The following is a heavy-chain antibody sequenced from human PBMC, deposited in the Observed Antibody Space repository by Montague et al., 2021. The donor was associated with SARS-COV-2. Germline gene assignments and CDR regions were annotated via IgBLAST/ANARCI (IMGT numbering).Heavy chain of an antibody. CDR3: ARPGRGYSYGLDAFEV. D-gene: IGHD5-18*01. J-gene: IGHJ3*01. CDR1: GGSISNSIYY. Sequence: SETLSLTCTVSGGSISNSIYYWGGIRQPPGKGLEWIGSIYYTGSTYYNPSLKSRVTISMNTPNNQFFLKLTSVTAADTAVYYCARPGRGYSYGLDAFEVWGQGTMVTVSS. V-gene: IGHV4-39*01. CDR2: IYYTGST.